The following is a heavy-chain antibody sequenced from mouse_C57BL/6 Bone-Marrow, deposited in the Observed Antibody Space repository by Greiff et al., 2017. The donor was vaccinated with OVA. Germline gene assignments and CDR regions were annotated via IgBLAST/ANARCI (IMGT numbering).Heavy chain of an antibody. CDR1: GYTFTSYG. D-gene: IGHD4-1*01. CDR2: IYPRSGNT. V-gene: IGHV1-81*01. J-gene: IGHJ3*01. Sequence: QVQLQQSGAELARPGASVKLSCKASGYTFTSYGISWVKQRTGQGLEWIGEIYPRSGNTYYNEKFKGKATLTADKSSSTAYMELRSLTSEDSAVYFCARKLGPKFAYWGQGTLGTVSA. CDR3: ARKLGPKFAY.